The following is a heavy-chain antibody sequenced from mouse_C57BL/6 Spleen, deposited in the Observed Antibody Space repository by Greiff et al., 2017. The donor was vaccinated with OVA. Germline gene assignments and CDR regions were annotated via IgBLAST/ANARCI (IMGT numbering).Heavy chain of an antibody. CDR1: GYTFTSYW. CDR3: ARQLGRWYFDV. D-gene: IGHD4-1*02. CDR2: IDPSDSYN. V-gene: IGHV1-50*01. Sequence: QVQLQQPGAELVKPGASVKLSCKASGYTFTSYWMQWVKQRPGQGLEWIGEIDPSDSYNNYNQKFKGKATLTVDTSSSTAYMQLSSLTSEDSAVYYCARQLGRWYFDVWGTGTTVTVSS. J-gene: IGHJ1*03.